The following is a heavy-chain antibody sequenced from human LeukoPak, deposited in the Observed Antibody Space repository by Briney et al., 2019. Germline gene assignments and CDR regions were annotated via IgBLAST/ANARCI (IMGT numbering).Heavy chain of an antibody. CDR3: ARVGSSGWYFDL. D-gene: IGHD6-19*01. CDR2: IYYSGST. J-gene: IGHJ2*01. V-gene: IGHV4-30-4*08. CDR1: GGSISSGDYY. Sequence: SQTLSLTCTVSGGSISSGDYYWSWIRQPPGKGLEWIGYIYYSGSTCYNPSLKSRVTISVDTSKNQFSLKLSPVTAADTAVYYCARVGSSGWYFDLWGRGTLVTVSS.